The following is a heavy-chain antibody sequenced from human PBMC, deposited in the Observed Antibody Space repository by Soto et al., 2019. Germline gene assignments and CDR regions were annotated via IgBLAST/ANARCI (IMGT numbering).Heavy chain of an antibody. D-gene: IGHD4-17*01. V-gene: IGHV4-30-2*01. CDR2: IYHSGST. CDR3: ARASTTVTALDY. Sequence: QLQLQESGSGLVKPSQTLSLTCAVSGGSISSGGYSWSWIRQPPGKGLEWIGYIYHSGSTYYNPSLKSRGTISVDRSKNQFSLKLSSVTVADTAVYYWARASTTVTALDYWGQGTLVTVSS. CDR1: GGSISSGGYS. J-gene: IGHJ4*02.